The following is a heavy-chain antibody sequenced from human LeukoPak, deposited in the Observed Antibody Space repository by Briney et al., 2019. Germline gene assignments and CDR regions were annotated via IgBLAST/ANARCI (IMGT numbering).Heavy chain of an antibody. Sequence: PGGSLRLSCAASGFTFSSYVMTWVRQAPGKGLEWVPAISGSGGSTYYADSVKGRFTISRDNSKNALNLQMNSLRAEDTAVYYCAFKGHTDHYWGQGTLVTVSS. CDR1: GFTFSSYV. J-gene: IGHJ4*02. V-gene: IGHV3-23*01. D-gene: IGHD2-21*01. CDR3: AFKGHTDHY. CDR2: ISGSGGST.